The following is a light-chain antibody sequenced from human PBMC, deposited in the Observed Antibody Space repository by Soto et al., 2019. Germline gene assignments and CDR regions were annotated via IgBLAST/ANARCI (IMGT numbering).Light chain of an antibody. Sequence: DIQMTQSPSTLSASVGDRVTITFRASHSISSWLAWYQQTPGKAPNLLIYKASSLQIGLPSRFSGSGSGTEFTLTIGSLPPYGFAAYYCQEYDSCPYAFGQGTKVEIK. CDR2: KAS. J-gene: IGKJ2*01. CDR3: QEYDSCPYA. V-gene: IGKV1-5*03. CDR1: HSISSW.